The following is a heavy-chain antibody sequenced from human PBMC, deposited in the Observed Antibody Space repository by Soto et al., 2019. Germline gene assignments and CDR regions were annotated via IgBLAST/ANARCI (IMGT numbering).Heavy chain of an antibody. D-gene: IGHD3-22*01. CDR3: ARDYYDSSGYYYRWFDP. V-gene: IGHV1-69*13. CDR2: IIPIFGTA. CDR1: GGTFSSYA. Sequence: SVKVSWKASGGTFSSYAISWVRQAPGQGLEWMGGIIPIFGTASYAQKFQGRVTITADESTSTAYMELSSLRSEDTAVYYCARDYYDSSGYYYRWFDPWGQGTLVTVSS. J-gene: IGHJ5*02.